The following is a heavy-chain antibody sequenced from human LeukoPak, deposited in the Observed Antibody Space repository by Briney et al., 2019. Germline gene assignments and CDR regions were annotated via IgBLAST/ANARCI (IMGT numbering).Heavy chain of an antibody. CDR1: GFTFSSYS. Sequence: GGSLRLSCEASGFTFSSYSMNWVRQAPGKGLERVSSISSSSSYIYYADSVKGRFTISRDDAKNSLFLQMNSLRAEDTAVYYCARDVYYDSSGYYYRPGYWGQGTLVTVSS. CDR2: ISSSSSYI. V-gene: IGHV3-21*01. D-gene: IGHD3-22*01. CDR3: ARDVYYDSSGYYYRPGY. J-gene: IGHJ4*02.